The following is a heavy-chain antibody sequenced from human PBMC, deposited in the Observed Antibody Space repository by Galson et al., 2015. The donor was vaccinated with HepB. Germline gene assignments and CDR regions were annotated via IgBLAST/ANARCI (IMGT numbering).Heavy chain of an antibody. CDR2: ISADNGNT. CDR3: AADAPYRNGWAYNYSFAMDV. Sequence: SVKVSCKASGYTLSSYGISWVRQAPGQGLEWMGWISADNGNTNYAQKFQERVTITRDMSTSTAYMELSSLRSEDTAVYYCAADAPYRNGWAYNYSFAMDVWGQGTTVTVSS. V-gene: IGHV1-18*01. D-gene: IGHD6-19*01. J-gene: IGHJ6*02. CDR1: GYTLSSYG.